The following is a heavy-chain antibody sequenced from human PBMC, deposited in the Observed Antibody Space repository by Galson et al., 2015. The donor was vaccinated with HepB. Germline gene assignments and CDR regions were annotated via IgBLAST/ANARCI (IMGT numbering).Heavy chain of an antibody. J-gene: IGHJ4*02. V-gene: IGHV5-10-1*01. CDR1: GYKFTNYW. Sequence: QSGAEVKKPGESLRISCKSSGYKFTNYWISWVRQMPGKGLEWMGRIDPSNSDSNYSPSFQGHVSMSADESVSTAYLQWSSLKAADTAKYYCVKWHYDSSGYYHDHWGQGTQVTVSS. CDR2: IDPSNSDS. D-gene: IGHD3-22*01. CDR3: VKWHYDSSGYYHDH.